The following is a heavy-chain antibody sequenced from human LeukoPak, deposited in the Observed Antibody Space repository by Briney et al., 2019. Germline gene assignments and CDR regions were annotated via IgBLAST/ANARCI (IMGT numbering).Heavy chain of an antibody. CDR2: IYYSGST. CDR3: ARASYDFWSAPFDY. D-gene: IGHD3-3*01. CDR1: GGSISSYY. J-gene: IGHJ4*02. V-gene: IGHV4-59*01. Sequence: SETLSLTCTVSGGSISSYYWSWIRQPPGKGLEWIGYIYYSGSTNYNPSLKNRVTISVDTSKNQFSLKLSSVTAADTAVYYCARASYDFWSAPFDYWGQGTLVTVSS.